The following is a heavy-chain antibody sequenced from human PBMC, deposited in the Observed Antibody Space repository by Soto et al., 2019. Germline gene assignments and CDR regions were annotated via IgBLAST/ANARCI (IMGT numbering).Heavy chain of an antibody. CDR1: GYTFTGYY. Sequence: ASVKVSCKASGYTFTGYYMHWVRQAPGQGLEWMGWINPNSGGTNYAQKFQGRVTMTRDTSISTAYMELSRLRSDDTAVYYCARDLPYSSSWYPEGGDYWGQGTTVTVSS. CDR3: ARDLPYSSSWYPEGGDY. J-gene: IGHJ4*03. D-gene: IGHD6-13*01. V-gene: IGHV1-2*02. CDR2: INPNSGGT.